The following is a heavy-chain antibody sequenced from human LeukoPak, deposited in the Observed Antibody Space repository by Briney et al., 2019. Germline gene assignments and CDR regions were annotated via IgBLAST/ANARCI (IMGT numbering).Heavy chain of an antibody. Sequence: PSQTLSLTCTVSGGSISSGGYYWSWIRQHPGKGLEWIGYIYYSGSTYYNPSLKSRVTISVDTSKNQFSLKLSSVTAADTAVYYCARVTTGPYQLLRNWFDPWGQGTLVTVSS. D-gene: IGHD2-2*01. J-gene: IGHJ5*02. V-gene: IGHV4-31*03. CDR2: IYYSGST. CDR3: ARVTTGPYQLLRNWFDP. CDR1: GGSISSGGYY.